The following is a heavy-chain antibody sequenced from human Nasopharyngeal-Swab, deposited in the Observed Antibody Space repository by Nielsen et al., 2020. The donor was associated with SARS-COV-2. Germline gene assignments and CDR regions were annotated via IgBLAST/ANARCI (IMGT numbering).Heavy chain of an antibody. Sequence: ASVKVSCKASGYTFTSYGISWVRQAPGQGLEWMGWISAYNGNTNYAQKFQGRVTITADKSTSTAYMELSSLRSEDTAVYYCARVRYDFWSGYHDYYYYYMDVWGKGTTVTVSS. CDR2: ISAYNGNT. J-gene: IGHJ6*03. CDR3: ARVRYDFWSGYHDYYYYYMDV. D-gene: IGHD3-3*01. CDR1: GYTFTSYG. V-gene: IGHV1-18*01.